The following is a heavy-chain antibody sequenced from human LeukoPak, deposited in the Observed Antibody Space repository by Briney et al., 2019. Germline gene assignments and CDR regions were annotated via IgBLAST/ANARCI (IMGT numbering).Heavy chain of an antibody. Sequence: SETLSLTCTVSGGSISSSSYYWGWIRQPPGTGLEWIGSIYYSGSTYYNPSLKSRVTISVDTSKNQFSLKLSSVTAADTAVYYCARTSYGNYKLGYYYYYMDVWGKGTTVTVSS. CDR1: GGSISSSSYY. CDR2: IYYSGST. V-gene: IGHV4-39*07. D-gene: IGHD4-11*01. CDR3: ARTSYGNYKLGYYYYYMDV. J-gene: IGHJ6*03.